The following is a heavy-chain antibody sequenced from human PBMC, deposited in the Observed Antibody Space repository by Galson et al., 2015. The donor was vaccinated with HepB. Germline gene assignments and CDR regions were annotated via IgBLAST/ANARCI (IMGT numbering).Heavy chain of an antibody. Sequence: SCKASGGTFSSYTISWVRQAPGQGLEWMGRIIPILGIANYAQKFQGRVTITADKSTSTAYMELSSLRSEDTAVYYCARIAVAGNFDYWGQGTLVTVSS. CDR3: ARIAVAGNFDY. D-gene: IGHD6-19*01. CDR2: IIPILGIA. CDR1: GGTFSSYT. J-gene: IGHJ4*02. V-gene: IGHV1-69*02.